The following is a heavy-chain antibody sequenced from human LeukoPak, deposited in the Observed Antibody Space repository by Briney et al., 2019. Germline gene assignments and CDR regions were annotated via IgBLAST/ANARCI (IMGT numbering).Heavy chain of an antibody. CDR1: GFTFSSYS. V-gene: IGHV3-33*08. CDR2: IWYDGSNQ. CDR3: ARVGVRFWEAFDI. D-gene: IGHD3-3*01. Sequence: GGSLRLSCAASGFTFSSYSMNWVRQAPGKGLEWVAVIWYDGSNQYYVDSVKGRFTVSRDNAKNTLYLQMNSLRAEDTAVYYCARVGVRFWEAFDIWGQGTLVTVSS. J-gene: IGHJ3*02.